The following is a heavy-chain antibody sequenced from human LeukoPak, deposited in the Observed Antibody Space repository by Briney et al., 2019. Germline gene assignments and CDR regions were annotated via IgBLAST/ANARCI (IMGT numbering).Heavy chain of an antibody. CDR3: ARESGYNPEPVAFDI. V-gene: IGHV3-74*01. CDR2: INSDGSST. CDR1: GFTFSSYW. J-gene: IGHJ3*02. Sequence: GGSLRLSCAASGFTFSSYWMHWVRQAPGKGLVWVSRINSDGSSTSYADSVKGRFTISRDNAKNTVYLQMNNLRAEDTALYYCARESGYNPEPVAFDIWGQGTTVTVSS. D-gene: IGHD5-24*01.